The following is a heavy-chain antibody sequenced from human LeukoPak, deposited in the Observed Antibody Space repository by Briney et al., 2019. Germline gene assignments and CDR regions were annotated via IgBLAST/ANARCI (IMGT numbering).Heavy chain of an antibody. D-gene: IGHD6-13*01. CDR3: ARDKGSSWAVDY. CDR2: ISYDGSNR. J-gene: IGHJ4*02. Sequence: GGSLRLSCAASGFTFSSYAMHWVRQAPGKGLEWVAVISYDGSNRYYADSVKGRFTISRDNSKNTLYLQMNSLRAEDTAVYYCARDKGSSWAVDYWGQGTLVTVSS. V-gene: IGHV3-30-3*01. CDR1: GFTFSSYA.